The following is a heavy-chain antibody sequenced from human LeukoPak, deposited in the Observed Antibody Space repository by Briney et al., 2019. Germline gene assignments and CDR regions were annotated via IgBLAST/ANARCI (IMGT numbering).Heavy chain of an antibody. CDR1: GGSISSGGYY. V-gene: IGHV4-31*03. J-gene: IGHJ5*02. CDR3: ARGIKNYDILTGPGKNWFDP. CDR2: IYYSGST. D-gene: IGHD3-9*01. Sequence: PSQTLSLTCTVSGGSISSGGYYWSWIRQHPGKGLEWIGYIYYSGSTYYNPSLKSRVTISVDTSKNQFSLKLSSVTAADTAVYYCARGIKNYDILTGPGKNWFDPWGQGTLVTVSS.